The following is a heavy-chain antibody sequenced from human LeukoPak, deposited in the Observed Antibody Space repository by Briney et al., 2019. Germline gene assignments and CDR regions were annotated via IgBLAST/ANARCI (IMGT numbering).Heavy chain of an antibody. D-gene: IGHD1-1*01. CDR3: ARDPGGTTGITDY. CDR2: INPSGGST. CDR1: GYTFTSYY. J-gene: IGHJ4*02. V-gene: IGHV1-46*01. Sequence: VASVKVSCKASGYTFTSYYMHLVRQAPRQGLEWMGIINPSGGSTSYAQKFQGRVTMTRDTSTSTVYMELSSLRSEDTAVYYCARDPGGTTGITDYWGQGTLVTVSS.